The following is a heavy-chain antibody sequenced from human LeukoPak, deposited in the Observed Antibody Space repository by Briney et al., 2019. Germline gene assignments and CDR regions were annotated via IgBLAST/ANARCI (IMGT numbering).Heavy chain of an antibody. D-gene: IGHD3-22*01. CDR1: GGTFSSYA. Sequence: ASVKVSCKASGGTFSSYAISWVRQAPGQGLEWMGIINPSGGSTSYAQKFQGRVTMTRDMSTSTFYMELRSLRSEDTAMYYCARPWGSGSDDAFDIWGQGTMVTVSS. V-gene: IGHV1-46*01. J-gene: IGHJ3*02. CDR3: ARPWGSGSDDAFDI. CDR2: INPSGGST.